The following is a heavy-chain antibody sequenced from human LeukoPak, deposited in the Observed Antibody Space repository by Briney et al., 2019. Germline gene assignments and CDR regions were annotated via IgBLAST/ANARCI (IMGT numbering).Heavy chain of an antibody. J-gene: IGHJ3*02. CDR3: ARGKETDDYYGSGTPDAFDI. Sequence: SETLSLTCTVSGVSISSYYWSWIRQPPGKGLEWIGYIYYSGSTNYNPSLKSRVTISVDTSKNQFSLKLSSVTAADTAVYYCARGKETDDYYGSGTPDAFDIWGQGTMVTVSS. CDR1: GVSISSYY. D-gene: IGHD3-10*01. V-gene: IGHV4-59*08. CDR2: IYYSGST.